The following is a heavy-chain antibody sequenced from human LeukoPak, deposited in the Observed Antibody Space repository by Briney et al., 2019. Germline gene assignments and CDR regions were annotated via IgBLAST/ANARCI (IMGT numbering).Heavy chain of an antibody. J-gene: IGHJ6*03. Sequence: PSETLSHTCAVYGGSFSGYYWSWIRQPPGKGLEWIGEINHSGSTNYNPSLKSRVTISVDTSKNQFSLKLSSVTAADTAVYYCARRQPWKYYYYMDVWGKGTTVTVSS. D-gene: IGHD1-1*01. CDR3: ARRQPWKYYYYMDV. V-gene: IGHV4-34*01. CDR1: GGSFSGYY. CDR2: INHSGST.